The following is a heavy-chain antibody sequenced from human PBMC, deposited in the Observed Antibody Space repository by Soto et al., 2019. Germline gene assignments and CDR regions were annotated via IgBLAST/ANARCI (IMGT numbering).Heavy chain of an antibody. CDR2: INHSGST. Sequence: SETLSLTCAVYVGSFSGYYWSWIRQPPGKGLEWIGEINHSGSTNYNPSLKSRVTISVDTSKNQFSLKLSSVTAADTAVYYCARVPGTAIAARGAFDIWGQGTMVTVSS. D-gene: IGHD6-6*01. V-gene: IGHV4-34*01. CDR1: VGSFSGYY. J-gene: IGHJ3*02. CDR3: ARVPGTAIAARGAFDI.